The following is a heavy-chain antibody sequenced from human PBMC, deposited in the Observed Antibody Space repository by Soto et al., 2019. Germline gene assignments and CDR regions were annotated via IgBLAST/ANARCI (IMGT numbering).Heavy chain of an antibody. Sequence: SETLSLTCSVSGGSVSSSDYYWVWIRQPPGKGLEWIGSVYYSGRTWYNPSLKSRVTISVDTSKNQFSLKLSSVTAADTAVYYCATTGYNWNELGLDPWGQGTLVTVS. CDR2: VYYSGRT. D-gene: IGHD1-1*01. J-gene: IGHJ5*02. CDR3: ATTGYNWNELGLDP. CDR1: GGSVSSSDYY. V-gene: IGHV4-39*01.